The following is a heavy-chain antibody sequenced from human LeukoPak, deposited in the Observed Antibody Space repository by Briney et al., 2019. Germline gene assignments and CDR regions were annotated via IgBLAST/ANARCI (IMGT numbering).Heavy chain of an antibody. Sequence: SETLSLTCTVSGGSISSHYWSWIRQPPGKGLEWIGYIYYSGSTNYNPSLKSRVTISVDTSKNQFSLKLSSVTAADTAVYYCARALRFLEWFNWFDPWGQGTLVTVSS. J-gene: IGHJ5*02. CDR3: ARALRFLEWFNWFDP. CDR1: GGSISSHY. CDR2: IYYSGST. V-gene: IGHV4-59*11. D-gene: IGHD3-3*01.